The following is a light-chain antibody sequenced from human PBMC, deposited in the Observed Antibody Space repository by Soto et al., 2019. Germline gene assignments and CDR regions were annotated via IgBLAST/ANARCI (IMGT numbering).Light chain of an antibody. V-gene: IGLV1-44*01. CDR3: AAWDDSLNGVV. Sequence: SVPTQPPSASGTPGQRVTISCSGSSSNIGGNIVNWYQQLPGTAPKLLIFGNDQRPSWVPDRFSGSKSGTSASLAISGLQSEDEANYYCAAWDDSLNGVVFGGGTKVTVL. CDR2: GND. CDR1: SSNIGGNI. J-gene: IGLJ2*01.